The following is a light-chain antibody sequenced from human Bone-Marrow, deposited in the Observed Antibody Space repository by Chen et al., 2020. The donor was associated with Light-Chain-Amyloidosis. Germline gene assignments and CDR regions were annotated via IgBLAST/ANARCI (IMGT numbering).Light chain of an antibody. CDR2: EVT. J-gene: IGLJ1*01. Sequence: QSALPQPASVSGSPGQSITISCTGTSSDVGGDNHVSWYQQHPDKAPKLMIYEVTNRPSWVPDRFSGSKSDNTAYLTISGLQTEEEADYFCSSYTITNTLGFGSGTRVTVL. V-gene: IGLV2-14*01. CDR3: SSYTITNTLG. CDR1: SSDVGGDNH.